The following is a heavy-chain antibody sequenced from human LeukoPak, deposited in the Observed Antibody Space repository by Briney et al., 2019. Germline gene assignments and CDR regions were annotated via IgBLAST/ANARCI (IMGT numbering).Heavy chain of an antibody. CDR2: IYTSGST. D-gene: IGHD1-7*01. CDR3: ARGKLHYPYNWFDP. CDR1: GGSISSYY. J-gene: IGHJ5*02. Sequence: PSETLSLTCTVSGGSISSYYWSWIRQPAGKGLEWIGRIYTSGSTNYNPSLKSRVTMSVDTSKNQFSLKLSSVTAADTAVYYCARGKLHYPYNWFDPWGQGTLVTVPS. V-gene: IGHV4-4*07.